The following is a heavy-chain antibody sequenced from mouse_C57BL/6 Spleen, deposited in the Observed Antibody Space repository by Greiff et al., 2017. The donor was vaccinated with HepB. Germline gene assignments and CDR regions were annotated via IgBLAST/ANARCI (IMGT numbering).Heavy chain of an antibody. CDR2: IWSGGST. J-gene: IGHJ4*01. CDR1: GFSLTSYG. Sequence: VKLVESGPGLVQPSQSLSITCTVSGFSLTSYGVHWVRQSPGKGLEWLGVIWSGGSTDYNAAFISRLSISKDNSKSQVFFKMNSLQADDTAIYYCARNEGYGNEAMDYWGQGTSVTVSS. V-gene: IGHV2-2*01. CDR3: ARNEGYGNEAMDY. D-gene: IGHD2-10*02.